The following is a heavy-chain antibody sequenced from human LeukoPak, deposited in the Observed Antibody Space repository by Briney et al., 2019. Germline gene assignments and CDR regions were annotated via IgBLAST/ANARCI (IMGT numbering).Heavy chain of an antibody. Sequence: NPGGSLRLSCAASGFTFSSYEMNWVRQAPGKGLEWVSYISSSGSTIYYADSVKGRFTISGDNAKNSLYLQMTSLRAEDTAVYYCARAPSGSYYVLFDYWGQGTLVTVSS. CDR2: ISSSGSTI. V-gene: IGHV3-48*03. J-gene: IGHJ4*02. D-gene: IGHD1-26*01. CDR1: GFTFSSYE. CDR3: ARAPSGSYYVLFDY.